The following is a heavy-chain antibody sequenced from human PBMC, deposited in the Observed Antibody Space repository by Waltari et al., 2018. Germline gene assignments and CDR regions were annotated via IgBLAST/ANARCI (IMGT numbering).Heavy chain of an antibody. D-gene: IGHD5-18*01. CDR1: GYSFINYW. CDR3: VRHSRGGKNYGFDY. CDR2: VFPNDSDT. J-gene: IGHJ4*02. V-gene: IGHV5-51*01. Sequence: EVQLVQSGAEVKKPGESLKISCQGSGYSFINYWIGWVRQMPGKGLEWMGIVFPNDSDTRYSPSFQGHVTISADKSINTAYLQWSSLKASDIATYYCVRHSRGGKNYGFDYWGQGTLVTVSS.